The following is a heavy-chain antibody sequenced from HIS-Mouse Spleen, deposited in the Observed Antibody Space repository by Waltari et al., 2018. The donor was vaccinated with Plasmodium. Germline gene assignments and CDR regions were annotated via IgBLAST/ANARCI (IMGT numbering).Heavy chain of an antibody. V-gene: IGHV3-15*01. D-gene: IGHD3-10*01. J-gene: IGHJ4*02. Sequence: EVQLVESGGGLVKPGGSLRLSCAASGFTFSNAWMSWVGQAPGKGLECVGRIKSKTDGGTTDYAAPVKGRFTISRDDSKNTLYLQMNSLKTEDTAVYYCTTEYYYGSGSYSFDYWGQGTLVTVSS. CDR3: TTEYYYGSGSYSFDY. CDR2: IKSKTDGGTT. CDR1: GFTFSNAW.